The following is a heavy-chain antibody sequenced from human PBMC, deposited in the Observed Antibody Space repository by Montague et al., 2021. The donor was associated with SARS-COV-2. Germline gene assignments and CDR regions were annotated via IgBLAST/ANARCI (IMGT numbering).Heavy chain of an antibody. D-gene: IGHD3-10*01. CDR2: INHSGRT. CDR3: ARLDYYGSGPYYNPPFDF. Sequence: SETLSLTCAVYGGSFSGYYWSWIRRPPGKGMEWIGEINHSGRTNYNPSLRNRVTTSVDTSKNHFSLKLTSVTAADTAVYYYARLDYYGSGPYYNPPFDFWGQGTLVTVSS. J-gene: IGHJ4*02. CDR1: GGSFSGYY. V-gene: IGHV4-34*01.